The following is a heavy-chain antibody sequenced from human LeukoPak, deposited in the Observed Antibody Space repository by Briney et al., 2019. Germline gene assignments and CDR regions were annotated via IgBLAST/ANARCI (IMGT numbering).Heavy chain of an antibody. CDR2: INWNGGST. CDR3: AKDIDIVVVVAALDAFDI. CDR1: GFTFDDYG. J-gene: IGHJ3*02. D-gene: IGHD2-15*01. Sequence: PGGSLRLSCAASGFTFDDYGMSWVRQAPGKGLEWVSGINWNGGSTGYADSVKGRFTISRDNAKNSLYLQMNSLRAEDTAVYYCAKDIDIVVVVAALDAFDIWGQGTMVTVSS. V-gene: IGHV3-20*04.